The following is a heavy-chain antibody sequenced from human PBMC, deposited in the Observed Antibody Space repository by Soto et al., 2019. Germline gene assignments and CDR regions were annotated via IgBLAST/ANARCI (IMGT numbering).Heavy chain of an antibody. CDR1: SGSISSTIYS. V-gene: IGHV4-39*07. CDR3: ARAGRDGYNLPY. J-gene: IGHJ4*02. CDR2: INHSGST. D-gene: IGHD5-12*01. Sequence: PSETLSLTCTVSSGSISSTIYSWDWIRQPPGKGLEWIGEINHSGSTNYNPSLKSRVTISVDTSKNQFSLKLSSVTAADTAVYYCARAGRDGYNLPYWGQGNLVTVSS.